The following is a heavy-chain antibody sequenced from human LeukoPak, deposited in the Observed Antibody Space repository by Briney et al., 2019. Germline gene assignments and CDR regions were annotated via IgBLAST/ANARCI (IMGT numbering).Heavy chain of an antibody. CDR3: ARVSLVVPSDAFDI. V-gene: IGHV3-30*02. CDR1: GFTFSSYG. Sequence: GGSLRLSCAASGFTFSSYGMHWVRQAPGKGLEWVAFIRYDGSNKYYADSVKGRFTISRDNSKNTLYLQMNSLRAEDTAVYYCARVSLVVPSDAFDIWGQGTMVTVSS. D-gene: IGHD2-15*01. CDR2: IRYDGSNK. J-gene: IGHJ3*02.